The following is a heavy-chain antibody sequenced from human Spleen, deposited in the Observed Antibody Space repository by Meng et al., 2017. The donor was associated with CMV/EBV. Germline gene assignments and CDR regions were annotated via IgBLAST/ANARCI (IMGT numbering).Heavy chain of an antibody. CDR2: ISSSSIYI. CDR1: GFTFSSFG. CDR3: TKNYYDSSGYYPPPDY. V-gene: IGHV3-21*01. J-gene: IGHJ4*02. D-gene: IGHD3-22*01. Sequence: SGFTFSSFGMNWVRQAPGKGLEWVSSISSSSIYIYYADSVKGRFTISRDNAKNSLFLQMDNLRAEDTAVYFCTKNYYDSSGYYPPPDYWGQGTLVTVSS.